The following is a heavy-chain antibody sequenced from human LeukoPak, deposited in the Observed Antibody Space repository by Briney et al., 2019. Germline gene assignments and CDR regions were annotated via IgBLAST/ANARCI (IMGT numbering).Heavy chain of an antibody. J-gene: IGHJ4*02. CDR1: GFTFSDYY. D-gene: IGHD3-16*01. CDR3: ARDRGAMGFDY. Sequence: GGSLRLSCAASGFTFSDYYMSWIRQAPGKGLECVSSISSSGSTICYADSVKGRFTISRDNAKNSLYLQMNSLRAEDTAVYYCARDRGAMGFDYWGQGTLVTVSS. V-gene: IGHV3-11*04. CDR2: ISSSGSTI.